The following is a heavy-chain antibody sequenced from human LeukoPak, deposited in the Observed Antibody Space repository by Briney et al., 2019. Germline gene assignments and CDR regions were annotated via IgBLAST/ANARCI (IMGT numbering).Heavy chain of an antibody. D-gene: IGHD6-13*01. V-gene: IGHV1-2*02. J-gene: IGHJ4*02. CDR3: ARDITSGYSSSWSLDC. CDR1: GYTFTGYY. Sequence: GASVKVSCKASGYTFTGYYMHWVRQAPGQGLEWMGWINPNSGGTNYAQKFQGRVTMTRDTSISTAYMELSRLRSDDTAVYYCARDITSGYSSSWSLDCWGQGTLVTVSS. CDR2: INPNSGGT.